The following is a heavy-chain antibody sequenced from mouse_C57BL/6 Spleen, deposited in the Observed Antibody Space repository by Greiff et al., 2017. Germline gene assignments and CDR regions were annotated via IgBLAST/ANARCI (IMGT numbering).Heavy chain of an antibody. J-gene: IGHJ3*01. CDR1: GYTFTEYT. V-gene: IGHV1-62-2*01. CDR2: FYPGSGSI. D-gene: IGHD1-1*01. CDR3: ARHEEGYYGSSSAWFAY. Sequence: QVQLQQSGAELVKPGASVKLSCKASGYTFTEYTIHWVKQRSGQGLEWIGWFYPGSGSIKYNEKFKDKATLTADKSSSTVYIELSRLTSEDSAVYFCARHEEGYYGSSSAWFAYWGQGTLVTVSA.